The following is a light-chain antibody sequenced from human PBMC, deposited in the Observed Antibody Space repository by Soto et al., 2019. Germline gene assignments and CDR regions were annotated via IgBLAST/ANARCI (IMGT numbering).Light chain of an antibody. CDR2: DVS. J-gene: IGLJ2*01. V-gene: IGLV2-14*01. Sequence: QSVLTQPASVSGSPGQSITISCTGTSSDVGGYNYVSWYQQHPGKAPKLMIYDVSNWPSGVSNRFSGSKSGNTASLTISGLQAEDEADYYCSSYTSSSTLGVVFGGGTKLTVL. CDR1: SSDVGGYNY. CDR3: SSYTSSSTLGVV.